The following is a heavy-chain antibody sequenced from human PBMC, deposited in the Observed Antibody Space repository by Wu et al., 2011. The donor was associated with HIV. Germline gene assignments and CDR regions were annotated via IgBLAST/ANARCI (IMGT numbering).Heavy chain of an antibody. V-gene: IGHV1-69*14. CDR1: GGAFTNYA. J-gene: IGHJ3*02. D-gene: IGHD2-8*01. CDR2: IIPLFGTG. Sequence: QVQLVQSGPEVKKPGSSVKVSCKSSGGAFTNYAITWVRQAPGQGLEWMGRIIPLFGTGKYAQKFQGRVTITADRSTTTAYMDLNSLNSEDTAVYFCARDLSGVNPTNAFDIWGQGTVVTVSS. CDR3: ARDLSGVNPTNAFDI.